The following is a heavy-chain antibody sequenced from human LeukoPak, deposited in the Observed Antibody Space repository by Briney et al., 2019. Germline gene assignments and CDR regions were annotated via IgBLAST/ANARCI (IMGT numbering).Heavy chain of an antibody. CDR1: GFTFSDYY. J-gene: IGHJ4*02. CDR2: ISGSGGST. Sequence: PGGSLRLSCAASGFTFSDYYMSWVRQAPGKGLEWVSAISGSGGSTYYADSVKGRFTISRDNSKNTLYLQMNSLRAEDTSVYYCAKDRGYSYGFPYDYWGQGTLVTVSS. CDR3: AKDRGYSYGFPYDY. V-gene: IGHV3-23*01. D-gene: IGHD5-18*01.